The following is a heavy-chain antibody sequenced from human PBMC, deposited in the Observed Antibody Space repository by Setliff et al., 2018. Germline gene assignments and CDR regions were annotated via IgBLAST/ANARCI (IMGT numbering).Heavy chain of an antibody. Sequence: SETLSLTCTVSGGSISRDYWMWIRQPPGKGLEWIGYIFYSGSTNYNPALKSRVTISKDTSKNQFSLRLNSVSAADTAVYYCARGYYNGRGYYYLPCSFDSWGRGIVVTVSS. CDR1: GGSISRDY. CDR2: IFYSGST. J-gene: IGHJ4*02. D-gene: IGHD3-10*01. V-gene: IGHV4-59*01. CDR3: ARGYYNGRGYYYLPCSFDS.